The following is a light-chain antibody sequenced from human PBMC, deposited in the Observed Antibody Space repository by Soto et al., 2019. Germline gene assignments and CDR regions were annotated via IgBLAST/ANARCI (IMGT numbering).Light chain of an antibody. Sequence: QSVWTQPPSASGTPGQRVTISCSGSSSNIGSNTVSWYQQLPGTAPKLLIYSNNRRPSGVPERFSGSNSGTSASLAISGLQSEDEADYYCAAWDDSLNGFYVFGTGTKVTVL. CDR3: AAWDDSLNGFYV. CDR1: SSNIGSNT. CDR2: SNN. V-gene: IGLV1-44*01. J-gene: IGLJ1*01.